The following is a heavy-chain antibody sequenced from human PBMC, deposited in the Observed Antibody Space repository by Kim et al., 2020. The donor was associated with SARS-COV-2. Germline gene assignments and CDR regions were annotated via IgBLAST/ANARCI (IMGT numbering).Heavy chain of an antibody. J-gene: IGHJ1*01. CDR3: VRVDGAAWGYFQH. CDR2: LSGSGARI. V-gene: IGHV3-23*01. Sequence: GGSLRLSCEASGFTFSSYGMNWVRQAPGKGLEWVSDLSGSGARIDHADSVKGRFSISRDNSKSTLYLQMNSLRVDDTAVYYCVRVDGAAWGYFQHWGQGT. D-gene: IGHD3-16*01. CDR1: GFTFSSYG.